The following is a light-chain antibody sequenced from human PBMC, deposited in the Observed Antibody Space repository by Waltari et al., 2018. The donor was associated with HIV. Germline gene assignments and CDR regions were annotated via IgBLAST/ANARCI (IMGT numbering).Light chain of an antibody. Sequence: EIVMTQSPATLSVSPGERASLSCRASQSLRNNLAWYQQRPGQAPRLLIYGASTRAAGIPARFSGSGSGTEFTLTISSLQSEDFAVYYCQPSSHWPTFGQGTKVEV. V-gene: IGKV3-15*01. CDR2: GAS. CDR1: QSLRNN. CDR3: QPSSHWPT. J-gene: IGKJ1*01.